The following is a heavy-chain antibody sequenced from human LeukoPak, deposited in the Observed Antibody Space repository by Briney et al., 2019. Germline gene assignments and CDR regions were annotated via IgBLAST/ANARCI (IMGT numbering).Heavy chain of an antibody. CDR3: AKVTEQQLVKAYYFVY. CDR2: ISGSGGST. J-gene: IGHJ4*02. V-gene: IGHV3-23*01. Sequence: PGGSLRLSCAASGFTFSSYAMSWVRQAPGKGLEWVSAISGSGGSTYYADSVKGRFTISRDNSKNTLYLQMNSLRAEDTAGYYWAKVTEQQLVKAYYFVYWGQGTLVTVSS. D-gene: IGHD6-13*01. CDR1: GFTFSSYA.